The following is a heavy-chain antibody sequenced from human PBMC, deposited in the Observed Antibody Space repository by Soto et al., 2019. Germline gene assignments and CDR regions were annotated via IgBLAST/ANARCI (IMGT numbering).Heavy chain of an antibody. CDR1: GFSPRSYA. V-gene: IGHV3-23*01. CDR3: AKLPIIRGNALDL. J-gene: IGHJ3*01. Sequence: LRLSCAASGFSPRSYAVTWVRQVPGKGLEWVSVISGTAESIYYVDSVKGRFTISRDNSRNTVYLKMNFLRVEDTALYYCAKLPIIRGNALDLWGQGTMVTVSS. D-gene: IGHD3-10*01. CDR2: ISGTAESI.